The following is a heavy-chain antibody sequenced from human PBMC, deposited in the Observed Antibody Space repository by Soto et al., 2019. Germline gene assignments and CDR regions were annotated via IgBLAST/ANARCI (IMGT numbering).Heavy chain of an antibody. V-gene: IGHV1-69*01. D-gene: IGHD6-6*01. Sequence: QVQLVQSGAEVKKPGSSVKVSCKASGGTFSSYAISWVRQAPGQGLEWMGGIIPIFGTANYAQKFQGRVTITADEYTSTAYMELSSRRSEDTAVYYCARSSIAAHRYYYYYGMDVWGQGTTVTVSS. J-gene: IGHJ6*02. CDR3: ARSSIAAHRYYYYYGMDV. CDR2: IIPIFGTA. CDR1: GGTFSSYA.